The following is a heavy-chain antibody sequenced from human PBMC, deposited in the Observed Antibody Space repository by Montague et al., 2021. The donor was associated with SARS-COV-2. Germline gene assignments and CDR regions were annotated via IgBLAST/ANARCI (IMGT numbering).Heavy chain of an antibody. J-gene: IGHJ2*01. D-gene: IGHD6-6*01. CDR3: ARLRSSSNWYFDL. V-gene: IGHV4-31*03. CDR2: IYYSGST. Sequence: TLSLTCTVSGVSISSGGYYWSWIRQHPGKGLEWIGYIYYSGSTYYNPSLKSRVTISVDTSKNQFSLKLSSVTAADTAVYYCARLRSSSNWYFDLWGRGTLVTVSS. CDR1: GVSISSGGYY.